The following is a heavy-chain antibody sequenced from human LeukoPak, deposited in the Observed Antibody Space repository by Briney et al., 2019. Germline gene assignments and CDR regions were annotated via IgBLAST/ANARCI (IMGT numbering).Heavy chain of an antibody. J-gene: IGHJ4*02. D-gene: IGHD3-22*01. Sequence: PGGSLRLSCAASGFTFSSYAMSWVRQAPGKGLEWVSGTSGGSSSYADSVKGRFTIPRDNPRNTLYMQMNSLRAEDTALYYCAIMHPYYDGSGYWVQWGQGTLVTVSS. V-gene: IGHV3-23*01. CDR3: AIMHPYYDGSGYWVQ. CDR2: TSGGSS. CDR1: GFTFSSYA.